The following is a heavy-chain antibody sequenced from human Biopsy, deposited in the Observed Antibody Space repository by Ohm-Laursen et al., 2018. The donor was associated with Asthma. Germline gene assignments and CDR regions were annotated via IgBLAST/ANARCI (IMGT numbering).Heavy chain of an antibody. Sequence: SETLSLTCTVSGAPITSPNYWAWIRQAPGDRLEWVASVYHSGETFYNPSLRSRLSMSADTSRNQFSLRLNSVTAADTAVYYCARHWSGNGWLDVYNYFDPWGPGTLVTVSS. D-gene: IGHD5-24*01. J-gene: IGHJ5*02. CDR3: ARHWSGNGWLDVYNYFDP. CDR2: VYHSGET. CDR1: GAPITSPNY. V-gene: IGHV4-39*01.